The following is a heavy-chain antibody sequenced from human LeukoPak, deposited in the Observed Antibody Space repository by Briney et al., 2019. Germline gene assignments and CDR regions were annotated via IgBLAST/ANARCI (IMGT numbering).Heavy chain of an antibody. J-gene: IGHJ4*02. D-gene: IGHD5-24*01. V-gene: IGHV3-23*01. CDR3: ARDWNGYTSRGIDY. CDR2: ISASGGST. CDR1: GFTFSSSA. Sequence: GGSLRLSCAASGFTFSSSAMSWVRQVPGKGLEWVSGISASGGSTSYADSVRGRFTISRDNSKNSLFLQMNSLRDEDTAVYYCARDWNGYTSRGIDYWGQGTLVTVSS.